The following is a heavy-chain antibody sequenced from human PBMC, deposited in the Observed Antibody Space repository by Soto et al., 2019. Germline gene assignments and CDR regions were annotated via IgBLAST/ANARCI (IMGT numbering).Heavy chain of an antibody. CDR1: GDTFRRYS. V-gene: IGHV1-69*08. J-gene: IGHJ6*01. CDR3: ARDRRTNYDNYGMDG. Sequence: QVQLVQSGAEVKKPGSSVKVSCKASGDTFRRYSITWVRQAPGQGVEWMGRINPIVEIARYAQKFQGRVTITVDKTTTTAHMELNSLRSEDKAVYYCARDRRTNYDNYGMDGWGQGTTVTVSS. CDR2: INPIVEIA.